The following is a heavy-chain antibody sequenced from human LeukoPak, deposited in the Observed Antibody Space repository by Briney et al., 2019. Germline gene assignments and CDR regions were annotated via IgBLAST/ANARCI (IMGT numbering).Heavy chain of an antibody. V-gene: IGHV3-74*01. J-gene: IGHJ3*01. CDR3: AKEIDGFDV. Sequence: PGGSLRLSCAASGFTFNNYWMHWVRQAPGMGLVWVSSIRFDGGDTAYAGPAKGRFTISRDNAKNTMFLQMNNLRAEDTAVYYCAKEIDGFDVWGQGTLVTVSS. CDR2: IRFDGGDT. CDR1: GFTFNNYW.